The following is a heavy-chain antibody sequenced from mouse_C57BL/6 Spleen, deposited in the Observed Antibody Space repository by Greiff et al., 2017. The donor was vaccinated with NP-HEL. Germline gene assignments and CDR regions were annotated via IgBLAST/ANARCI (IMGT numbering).Heavy chain of an antibody. Sequence: EVKLVESGGGLVQPGGSLKLSCAASGFTFSDYGMAWVRQAPRKGPEWVAFISNLAYSIYYADTVTGRFTISRENAKNTLYLEMSSLRSEDTAMDYCARHDYDDALFAYWGQGTLVTVSA. CDR2: ISNLAYSI. D-gene: IGHD2-4*01. V-gene: IGHV5-15*01. CDR1: GFTFSDYG. CDR3: ARHDYDDALFAY. J-gene: IGHJ3*01.